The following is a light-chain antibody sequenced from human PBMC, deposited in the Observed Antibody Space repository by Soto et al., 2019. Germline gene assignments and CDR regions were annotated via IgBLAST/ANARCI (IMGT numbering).Light chain of an antibody. V-gene: IGKV3-20*01. CDR3: QKYGSSLT. Sequence: EIVLTQSPGTLSLSPGERATLSCRASQSIRSNYLAWYQQKPGQAPRLLIFDASSRAPGIQGKFSGSVSGTDFTLTISRLDPEDFAMYFCQKYGSSLTLGGGTKVDIK. CDR2: DAS. CDR1: QSIRSNY. J-gene: IGKJ4*01.